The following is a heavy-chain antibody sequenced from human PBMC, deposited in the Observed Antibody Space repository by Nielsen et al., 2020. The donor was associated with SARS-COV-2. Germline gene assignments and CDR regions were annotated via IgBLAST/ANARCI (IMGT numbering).Heavy chain of an antibody. Sequence: ASVKVSCKASGYTFTGYYMHWVRQAPGQGLEWMGRINPNSGGTNYAQKFQGRVTMTRDTSISTAYMELSRLRSDDTAVYYCARGKQQLVPYFQHRGQGTLVTVSS. CDR3: ARGKQQLVPYFQH. CDR2: INPNSGGT. CDR1: GYTFTGYY. V-gene: IGHV1-2*06. J-gene: IGHJ1*01. D-gene: IGHD6-13*01.